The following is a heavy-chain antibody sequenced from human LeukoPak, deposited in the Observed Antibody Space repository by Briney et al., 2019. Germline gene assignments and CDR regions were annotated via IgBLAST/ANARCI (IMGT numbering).Heavy chain of an antibody. Sequence: GGSLRLSCAASGFSFSDYYMSWIRQAPGKELEWVSYISSFSSYTKYADSVKGRFTISRDNAKKSLYLQMNSLTAEDTAVYHCAKDSPSRTATTEVPVDYWGQGTLVTVSS. J-gene: IGHJ4*02. CDR1: GFSFSDYY. CDR2: ISSFSSYT. V-gene: IGHV3-11*06. CDR3: AKDSPSRTATTEVPVDY. D-gene: IGHD5-24*01.